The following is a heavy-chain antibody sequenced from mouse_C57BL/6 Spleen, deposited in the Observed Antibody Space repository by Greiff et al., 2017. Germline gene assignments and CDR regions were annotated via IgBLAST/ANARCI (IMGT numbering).Heavy chain of an antibody. D-gene: IGHD1-1*01. Sequence: QVQLQQPGAELVRPGSSVKLSCKASGYTFTSYWMDWVKQRPGQGLEWIGNIYPSDSETHYNQKFKDKATLTVDKSSSTAYMQLSSLTSEDSAVYYCARSFITTTPYAMDYWGQGTSVTVSS. J-gene: IGHJ4*01. CDR3: ARSFITTTPYAMDY. V-gene: IGHV1-61*01. CDR1: GYTFTSYW. CDR2: IYPSDSET.